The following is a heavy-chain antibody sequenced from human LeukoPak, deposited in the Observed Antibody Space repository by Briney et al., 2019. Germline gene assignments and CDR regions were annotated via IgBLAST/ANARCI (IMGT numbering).Heavy chain of an antibody. D-gene: IGHD2-8*01. J-gene: IGHJ6*02. CDR2: ISAYNGNT. CDR1: GYSFTSYG. CDR3: ARDLVGCTNGVCYSYYYYGMDV. Sequence: GESLKISCKGSGYSFTSYGISWVRQAPGQGLEWMGWISAYNGNTNYAQKLQGRVTMTTDTSTSTAYMELRSLRSDDTAVYYCARDLVGCTNGVCYSYYYYGMDVWGQGTTVTVSS. V-gene: IGHV1-18*01.